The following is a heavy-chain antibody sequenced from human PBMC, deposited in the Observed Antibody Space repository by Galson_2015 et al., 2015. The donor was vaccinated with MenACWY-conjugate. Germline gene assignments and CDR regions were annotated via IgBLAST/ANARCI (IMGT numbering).Heavy chain of an antibody. V-gene: IGHV3-15*01. Sequence: SLRLSCATSGLTFSNVWMSWVRQAPGKGLEWVARIKCRTDGGTTAYATPVKGRFTILRDDSTTTLYLQMNSLKIEDTAVYFCTRERDVGGSRWLFDSWGQGTLVTVSS. CDR3: TRERDVGGSRWLFDS. D-gene: IGHD2-15*01. J-gene: IGHJ5*01. CDR2: IKCRTDGGTT. CDR1: GLTFSNVW.